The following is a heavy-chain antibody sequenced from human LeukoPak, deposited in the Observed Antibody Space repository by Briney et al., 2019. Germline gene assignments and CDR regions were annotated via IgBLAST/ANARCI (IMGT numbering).Heavy chain of an antibody. Sequence: PGGSLRLSCAASGFTFSRYDMSWVRQAPGKGLEWVSSISSSSSYIYYADSVKGRFTISRDNAKNSLYLQMTSLRAEDTAVYYCATAGEKNVFDPWGQGTLVTVSS. D-gene: IGHD1-1*01. CDR1: GFTFSRYD. CDR3: ATAGEKNVFDP. V-gene: IGHV3-21*01. CDR2: ISSSSSYI. J-gene: IGHJ5*02.